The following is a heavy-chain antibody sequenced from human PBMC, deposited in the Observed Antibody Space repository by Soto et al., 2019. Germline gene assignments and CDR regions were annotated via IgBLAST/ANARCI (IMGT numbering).Heavy chain of an antibody. D-gene: IGHD1-1*01. CDR3: ARERTGSGVFSVGMDV. CDR2: ISGYNGNT. V-gene: IGHV1-18*01. Sequence: QVQLVQSGAEVKKPGASVKVSCKASGYSFTSSGISWVRQAPGQGLEWMGWISGYNGNTNYAQKFQGRVTMTTDTSTSTDFMDLRSLRSDDTAVYYCARERTGSGVFSVGMDVWGQGTTVTVSS. J-gene: IGHJ6*02. CDR1: GYSFTSSG.